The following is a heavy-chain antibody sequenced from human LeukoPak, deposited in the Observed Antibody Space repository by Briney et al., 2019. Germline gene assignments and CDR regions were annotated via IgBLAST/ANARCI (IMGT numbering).Heavy chain of an antibody. J-gene: IGHJ4*02. CDR3: ARHRSGSHYSTLDD. CDR1: GYYFSSYW. V-gene: IGHV5-51*01. CDR2: IYPHDSDT. D-gene: IGHD1-26*01. Sequence: GESLKISCKGSGYYFSSYWIGWVRQMPGKGLEWMGIIYPHDSDTRYSPSFQGQVTISADKFISTAYLQWSSLKASDSAIYYCARHRSGSHYSTLDDWGQGTLVTVSS.